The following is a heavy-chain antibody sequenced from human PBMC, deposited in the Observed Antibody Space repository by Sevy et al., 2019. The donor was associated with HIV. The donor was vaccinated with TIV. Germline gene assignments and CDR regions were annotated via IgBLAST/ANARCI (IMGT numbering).Heavy chain of an antibody. J-gene: IGHJ4*02. CDR2: IKGDGSDK. D-gene: IGHD3-16*01. Sequence: GGSLRLSCAASGFSFSANWMNWVRQAPGKGLEWVANIKGDGSDKHYVDSVEGRFTISRDNAKNVLYLQMNSLRVEATAVYYWAHETFGRFESWGQGTLVTVSS. CDR1: GFSFSANW. V-gene: IGHV3-7*01. CDR3: AHETFGRFES.